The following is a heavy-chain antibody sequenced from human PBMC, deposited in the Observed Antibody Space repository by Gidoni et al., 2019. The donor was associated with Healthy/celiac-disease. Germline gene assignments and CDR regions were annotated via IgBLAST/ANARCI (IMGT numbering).Heavy chain of an antibody. CDR3: AKDHISATGDYYYYGMDV. D-gene: IGHD2-8*02. J-gene: IGHJ6*02. CDR2: ISYDGSNK. CDR1: GFTFRSYG. Sequence: QVQLVESGGGVVQPGRSLRLSCAASGFTFRSYGMHWVLQAPGKGLEWVAVISYDGSNKYYADSVKGRFTISRDNSKNTLYLQMNSLRAEDTAVYYCAKDHISATGDYYYYGMDVWGQGTTVTVSS. V-gene: IGHV3-30*18.